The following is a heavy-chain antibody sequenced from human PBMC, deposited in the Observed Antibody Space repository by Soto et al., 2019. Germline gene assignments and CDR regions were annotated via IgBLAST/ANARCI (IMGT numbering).Heavy chain of an antibody. CDR2: IYPGDSDA. V-gene: IGHV5-51*01. J-gene: IGHJ4*02. D-gene: IGHD3-9*01. CDR3: ARQADYNILTGYFYYFDY. Sequence: GESLKISCKSSGYSFTDSWIGWVRQMPGKGLEWMGIIYPGDSDARYSPSFEGQVTISVDTSINTAFLRWNSLTASDTAIYYCARQADYNILTGYFYYFDYWGQGSLVTVSS. CDR1: GYSFTDSW.